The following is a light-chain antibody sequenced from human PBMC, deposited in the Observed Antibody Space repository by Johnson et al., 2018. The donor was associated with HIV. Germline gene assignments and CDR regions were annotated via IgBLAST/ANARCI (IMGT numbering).Light chain of an antibody. V-gene: IGLV1-51*02. J-gene: IGLJ1*01. CDR2: ENN. Sequence: HSVLTQPPSVSAAPGQKVTISCSGSSSNIGNNYVSWYQQLPGTAPKLLIYENNKRPSGIPDRFSGSKSGTSATLGITALQTGDEADNYCGTWDSSLSAYVFGTGTKVTVL. CDR3: GTWDSSLSAYV. CDR1: SSNIGNNY.